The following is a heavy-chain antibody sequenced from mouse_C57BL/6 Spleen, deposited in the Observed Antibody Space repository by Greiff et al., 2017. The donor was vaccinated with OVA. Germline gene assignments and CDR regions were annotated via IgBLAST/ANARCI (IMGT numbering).Heavy chain of an antibody. CDR1: GYTFTSYW. Sequence: VQLKQPGAELVKPGASVKMSCKASGYTFTSYWITWVKQRPGQGLEWIGDIYPGSGSTNYNEKFKSKATLTVDTSSSTAYMQLSSLTSEDSAVYYCARSETGTFYYFDYWGQGTTLTVSS. V-gene: IGHV1-55*01. CDR3: ARSETGTFYYFDY. CDR2: IYPGSGST. D-gene: IGHD4-1*01. J-gene: IGHJ2*01.